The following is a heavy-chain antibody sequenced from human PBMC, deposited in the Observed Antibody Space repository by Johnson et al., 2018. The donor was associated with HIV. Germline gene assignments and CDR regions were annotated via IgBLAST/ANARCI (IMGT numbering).Heavy chain of an antibody. CDR3: ASRNRGGNYYYDSRTDAFEI. CDR1: GFTFSDYY. Sequence: QVQLVASGGGLVQPGGSLRLSCAASGFTFSDYYMSWIRQAPGKGLEWVSYISSSGSTIYYADSVKGRFTISRDNSKNTLYLQMNSLRGEDTAVYYCASRNRGGNYYYDSRTDAFEIWGQGTMVTVSS. V-gene: IGHV3-11*04. CDR2: ISSSGSTI. D-gene: IGHD3-22*01. J-gene: IGHJ3*02.